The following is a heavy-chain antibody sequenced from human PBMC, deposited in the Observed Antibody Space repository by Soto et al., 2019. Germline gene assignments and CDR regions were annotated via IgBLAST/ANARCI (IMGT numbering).Heavy chain of an antibody. CDR1: GFIFSDYY. Sequence: GGSLRLSCAASGFIFSDYYMSWIRQAPGKGLEWVSYISRSGATIFYADSVKGRFTISRDNAKNSLYLQMSSLRAEDTAVYYCAREIDTTVRGIIISDGMDVWGQGTTVTVSS. CDR3: AREIDTTVRGIIISDGMDV. CDR2: ISRSGATI. D-gene: IGHD3-10*01. J-gene: IGHJ6*02. V-gene: IGHV3-11*01.